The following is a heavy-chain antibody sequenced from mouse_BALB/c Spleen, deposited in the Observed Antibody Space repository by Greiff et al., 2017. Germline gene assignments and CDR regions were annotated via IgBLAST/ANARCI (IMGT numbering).Heavy chain of an antibody. CDR2: IYPGNSDT. J-gene: IGHJ2*01. V-gene: IGHV1-5*01. Sequence: VQLQQSGTVLARPGASVKMSCKASGYSFTSYWMHWVKQRPGQGLEWIGAIYPGNSDTSYNQKFKGKAKLTAVTSASTAYMELSSLTNEDSAVYYCNEIGYDEGLDYWGQGTTLTVSS. D-gene: IGHD2-14*01. CDR1: GYSFTSYW. CDR3: NEIGYDEGLDY.